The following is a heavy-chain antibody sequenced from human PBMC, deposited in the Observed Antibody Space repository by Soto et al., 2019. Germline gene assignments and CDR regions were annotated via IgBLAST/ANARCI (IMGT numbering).Heavy chain of an antibody. D-gene: IGHD2-15*01. CDR2: VYYSGNT. CDR1: SGSLSSYY. Sequence: QVQLQESGPGLVKPAETLSLTCTVSSGSLSSYYWTWIRQPPGKGLEWIGYVYYSGNTNYNPSLKSRVTISVDTSKNQFSLKLGSVTAADTAVYYCAKLPWAVDGGIFDPWGQGTLVTVSS. J-gene: IGHJ5*02. CDR3: AKLPWAVDGGIFDP. V-gene: IGHV4-59*01.